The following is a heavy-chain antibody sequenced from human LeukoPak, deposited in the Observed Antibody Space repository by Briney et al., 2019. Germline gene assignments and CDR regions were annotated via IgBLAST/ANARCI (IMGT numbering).Heavy chain of an antibody. J-gene: IGHJ5*02. CDR1: GFTFTNYW. V-gene: IGHV3-7*05. CDR2: IKQDGTQK. Sequence: GGSLRLSCATSGFTFTNYWMSWVRQAPGKGLQWVANIKQDGTQKYYVDSVKGRFTISRDNAKNSLYLQMDSLRAEDTAVYYCAKVIAARPAWGQGTLITVSS. D-gene: IGHD6-6*01. CDR3: AKVIAARPA.